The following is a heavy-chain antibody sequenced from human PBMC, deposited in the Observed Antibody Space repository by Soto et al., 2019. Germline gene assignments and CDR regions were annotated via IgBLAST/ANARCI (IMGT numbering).Heavy chain of an antibody. CDR2: INPSGGST. V-gene: IGHV1-46*01. CDR3: ARVGYCSGGSCSNWFDP. D-gene: IGHD2-15*01. J-gene: IGHJ5*02. Sequence: GASVKVSCKASGYTFTSYYMHWVRQAPGQGLEWMGIINPSGGSTSYAQKFQGRVTMTRDTSTSTVYMELSSLRSEDTAVYYCARVGYCSGGSCSNWFDPWGQGTLVTVSS. CDR1: GYTFTSYY.